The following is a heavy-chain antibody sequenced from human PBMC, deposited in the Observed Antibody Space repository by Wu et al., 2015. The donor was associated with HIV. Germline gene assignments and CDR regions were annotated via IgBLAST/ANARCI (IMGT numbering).Heavy chain of an antibody. V-gene: IGHV1-69*05. J-gene: IGHJ5*02. CDR3: ARSFQVVRGVYSRGYNWFDP. CDR2: IIPIFGTA. Sequence: QVQLVQSGAEVKKPGSSVKVSCKASGGTFSSYAISWVRQAPGQELEWMGGIIPIFGTANYAQKFQGRVTITTDESTSTAYMELSSLRSEDTAVYYCARSFQVVRGVYSRGYNWFDPWGQGTLVTVSS. CDR1: GGTFSSYA. D-gene: IGHD3-10*01.